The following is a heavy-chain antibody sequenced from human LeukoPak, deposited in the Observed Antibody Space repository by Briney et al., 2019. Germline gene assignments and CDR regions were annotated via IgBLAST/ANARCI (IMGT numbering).Heavy chain of an antibody. CDR2: IYSGGNT. CDR1: GFTVSSNY. V-gene: IGHV3-66*01. D-gene: IGHD3-9*01. CDR3: ARKENILTGYYDH. Sequence: GGSLRLSCAASGFTVSSNYMSWVRQAPGKGLEWVSVIYSGGNTYYADSVKGRFTISRDNAWNSLYLQMNSLRAEDTAVYYCARKENILTGYYDHWGQGTLVTVSS. J-gene: IGHJ5*02.